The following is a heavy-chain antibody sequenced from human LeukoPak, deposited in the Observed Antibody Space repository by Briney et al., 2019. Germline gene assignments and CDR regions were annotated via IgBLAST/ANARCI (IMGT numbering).Heavy chain of an antibody. Sequence: SETLSLTCAVYGGSFSGYYWSWIRQPPGKGLEWIGSIYHSGSTYYNPSLKSRVTISVDTSKNQFSLKLTSVTAADTAIYHCASATASRDSLYYFDYWGQGTLVTVSS. CDR2: IYHSGST. CDR3: ASATASRDSLYYFDY. V-gene: IGHV4-34*01. D-gene: IGHD2-15*01. CDR1: GGSFSGYY. J-gene: IGHJ4*02.